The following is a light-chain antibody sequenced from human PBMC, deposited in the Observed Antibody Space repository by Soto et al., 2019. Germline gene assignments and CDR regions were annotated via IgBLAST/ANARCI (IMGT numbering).Light chain of an antibody. CDR3: QQYNSYALT. CDR2: KAS. J-gene: IGKJ4*01. Sequence: DIQMTQSPSTLSASVGDRVTITCRASQSISSWLAWYQQKPGKAPKLLIYKASSLESGIPSRFSGSGSGTEFTLTISSLQPDDFATYYCQQYNSYALTFGGGTKVEIK. CDR1: QSISSW. V-gene: IGKV1-5*03.